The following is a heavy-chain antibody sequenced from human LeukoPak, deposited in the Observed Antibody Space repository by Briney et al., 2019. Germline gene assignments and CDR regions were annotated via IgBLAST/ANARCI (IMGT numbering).Heavy chain of an antibody. CDR2: IYYSGST. CDR1: GGSISSYY. Sequence: PSETLSLTCTVSGGSISSYYWSWIRHPPGKGLEWIGYIYYSGSTNYNPSLKSRVTISVDTSKNQFSLKLSSVTAADTAVYYCARHIGTGIAVAYGMDVWGQGTTVTVSS. CDR3: ARHIGTGIAVAYGMDV. V-gene: IGHV4-59*08. D-gene: IGHD6-19*01. J-gene: IGHJ6*02.